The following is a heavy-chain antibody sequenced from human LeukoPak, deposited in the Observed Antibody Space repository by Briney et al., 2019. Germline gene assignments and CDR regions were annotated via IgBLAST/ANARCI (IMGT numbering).Heavy chain of an antibody. CDR2: IIIMVVTI. V-gene: IGHV3-11*01. D-gene: IGHD3-16*02. CDR1: GFTFGDYY. J-gene: IGHJ5*02. CDR3: ARYGLKYDYVWGSYRRPTWFDP. Sequence: GGSRRLSVAASGFTFGDYYRGGIRQPPGKGRNGFSYIIIMVVTIYYADSVKGRFTISRDNAKNSLYLQMNSLRAEDTAVYYCARYGLKYDYVWGSYRRPTWFDPWGQGTLVTVSS.